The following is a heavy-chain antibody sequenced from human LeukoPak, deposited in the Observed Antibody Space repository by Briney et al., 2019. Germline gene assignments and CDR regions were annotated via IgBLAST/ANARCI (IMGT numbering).Heavy chain of an antibody. CDR1: GFTFSSYA. Sequence: GRSLRLSCAASGFTFSSYAMHWVRQAPGKGLEWVAVISYDGSNKYYADSVKGRFTISRDNSKNTLYLQMNSLRAEDTAVYYCAWTVGYCSSTSCSRENFDYWGQGTLVTVSS. J-gene: IGHJ4*02. D-gene: IGHD2-2*01. CDR2: ISYDGSNK. V-gene: IGHV3-30-3*01. CDR3: AWTVGYCSSTSCSRENFDY.